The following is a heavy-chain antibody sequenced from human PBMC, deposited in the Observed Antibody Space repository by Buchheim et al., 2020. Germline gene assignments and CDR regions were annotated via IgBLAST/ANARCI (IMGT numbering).Heavy chain of an antibody. J-gene: IGHJ4*02. V-gene: IGHV1-3*01. CDR2: INPVNGNT. Sequence: QVQLVQSGAEVKKPGASVKVSCKASGSTFTPYIHWLRQAPGQSLEWMAWINPVNGNTKYSQRFQGRVTVTRNTVASTAYMELTSLRSEDTALYYCASPSDASGYRFDYWGQGTL. CDR1: GSTFTPY. D-gene: IGHD5-18*01. CDR3: ASPSDASGYRFDY.